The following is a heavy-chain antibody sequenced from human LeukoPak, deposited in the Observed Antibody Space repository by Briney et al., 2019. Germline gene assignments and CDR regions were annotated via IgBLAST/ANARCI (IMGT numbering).Heavy chain of an antibody. J-gene: IGHJ4*02. CDR1: GYTFTDYA. Sequence: GASVKVSCKPSGYTFTDYAINWVRQAPGQGLESMGWVNTNTGNPTYAQGFTGRFVFSSDSSVSTAYLQITSLKADDSAIYFCASCNDSSGYFAYWGQGTLVTVSS. V-gene: IGHV7-4-1*02. D-gene: IGHD3-22*01. CDR2: VNTNTGNP. CDR3: ASCNDSSGYFAY.